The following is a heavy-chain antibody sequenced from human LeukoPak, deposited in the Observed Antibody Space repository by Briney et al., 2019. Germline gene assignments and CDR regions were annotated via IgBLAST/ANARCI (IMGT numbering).Heavy chain of an antibody. CDR2: IFSGGGT. CDR3: VRGGSTRIYYFDY. V-gene: IGHV3-53*01. J-gene: IGHJ4*02. CDR1: GFTVSSNY. Sequence: GGSLRLSCAASGFTVSSNYMSWVRQAPGKGLEWVSVIFSGGGTYYADSVKGRFTISRDNFKNTLYLQMNSLRAEDTAVYYCVRGGSTRIYYFDYWGQGTLVTVSS.